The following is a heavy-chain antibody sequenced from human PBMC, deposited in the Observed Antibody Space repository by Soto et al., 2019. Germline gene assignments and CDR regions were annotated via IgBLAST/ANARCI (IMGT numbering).Heavy chain of an antibody. CDR1: GFTFGTYG. J-gene: IGHJ3*01. CDR3: ARGYYYDTSSYYSAFDL. V-gene: IGHV3-33*01. CDR2: IWYDGGNK. D-gene: IGHD3-22*01. Sequence: ESGGGVVQPGRSLRLSCAASGFTFGTYGMHWVRQAPGKGLEWVAVIWYDGGNKYYADSVKGRFTISRDNSKNTLYLQMNSLRAEDTAMYYCARGYYYDTSSYYSAFDLWGQGTMVTVSS.